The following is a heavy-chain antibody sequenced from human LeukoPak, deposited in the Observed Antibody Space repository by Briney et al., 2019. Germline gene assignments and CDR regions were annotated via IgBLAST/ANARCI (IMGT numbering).Heavy chain of an antibody. CDR3: ARTKGDKGWPHHDY. Sequence: PSETLSLTCAISGGSINNYYWSWIRQPPGKGLEWIGYIYYSGSTNYNPSLKSRVTISVDTSKNQFSLKLSSVTAADTAVYYCARTKGDKGWPHHDYWGQGTLVTVSS. V-gene: IGHV4-59*01. J-gene: IGHJ4*02. CDR1: GGSINNYY. CDR2: IYYSGST. D-gene: IGHD1-26*01.